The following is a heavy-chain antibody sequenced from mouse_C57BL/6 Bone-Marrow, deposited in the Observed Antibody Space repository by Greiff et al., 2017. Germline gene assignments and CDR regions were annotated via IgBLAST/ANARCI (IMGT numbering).Heavy chain of an antibody. CDR3: ARFYDIWYVDV. Sequence: EVKLLESGPGLAKPSQTLSLTCSVTGYSMTSDYWNWIRKFPGNKLEYMGYISYSGSTYYNPSLKSRISITRDTSKNQYYLQLNSVTTEDTATYYCARFYDIWYVDVWGTGTTVTVSS. V-gene: IGHV3-8*01. CDR2: ISYSGST. CDR1: GYSMTSDY. D-gene: IGHD2-3*01. J-gene: IGHJ1*03.